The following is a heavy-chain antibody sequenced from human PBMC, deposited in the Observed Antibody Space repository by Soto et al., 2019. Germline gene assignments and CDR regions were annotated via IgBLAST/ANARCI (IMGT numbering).Heavy chain of an antibody. Sequence: ASVKVSCKASGFTFTSSAVRWVRQARGQRLEWIGWIVVGSGNTNYAQKFQERVTITRDMSTSTAYMELSSLRSEDTAVYYCASIAAAGTNYYYYGMDVWGQGTTVTVSS. CDR2: IVVGSGNT. D-gene: IGHD6-13*01. CDR3: ASIAAAGTNYYYYGMDV. V-gene: IGHV1-58*01. J-gene: IGHJ6*02. CDR1: GFTFTSSA.